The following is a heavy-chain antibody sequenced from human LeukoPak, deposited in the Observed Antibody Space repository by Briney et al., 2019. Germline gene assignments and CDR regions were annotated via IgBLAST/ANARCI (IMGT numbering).Heavy chain of an antibody. CDR1: GFTFDDYG. Sequence: GGSLRLSCAASGFTFDDYGMSWVRQAPGKGLEWVSGINWNGGSTGYADSVKGRFTISRDNAKNSLYLQMNSLRAEDTAVYYCARGQWLVVEFDYWGQGTLVTVSS. CDR3: ARGQWLVVEFDY. J-gene: IGHJ4*02. V-gene: IGHV3-20*04. D-gene: IGHD6-19*01. CDR2: INWNGGST.